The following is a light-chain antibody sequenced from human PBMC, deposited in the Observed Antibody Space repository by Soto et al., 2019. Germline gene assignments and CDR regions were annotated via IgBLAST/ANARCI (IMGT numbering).Light chain of an antibody. Sequence: QSVLTQPPSASGTPGQRVTISCSGSSSNIGSNTVNWYQQLPGTAPILLIYSNNQRPSGVPDRFSGSKSGTSASLAISGLQSEDGTDYYCAAWDDSLNGLYVFGTGTKVTVL. CDR1: SSNIGSNT. J-gene: IGLJ1*01. CDR2: SNN. CDR3: AAWDDSLNGLYV. V-gene: IGLV1-44*01.